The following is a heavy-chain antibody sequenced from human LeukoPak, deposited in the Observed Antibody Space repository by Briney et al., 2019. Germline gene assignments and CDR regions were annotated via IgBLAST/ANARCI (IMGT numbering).Heavy chain of an antibody. Sequence: GGSLRLSCAASGFTFSSYAMSWVRQAPGKGLEWVSAISGSGGCTYYADSVKGRFTISRDNSKNTLYLQMNSLRAEDTAVYYCASYTGYCSGGSCQKYYYYGMDVWGQGTTVTVSS. J-gene: IGHJ6*02. CDR1: GFTFSSYA. CDR3: ASYTGYCSGGSCQKYYYYGMDV. V-gene: IGHV3-23*01. CDR2: ISGSGGCT. D-gene: IGHD2-15*01.